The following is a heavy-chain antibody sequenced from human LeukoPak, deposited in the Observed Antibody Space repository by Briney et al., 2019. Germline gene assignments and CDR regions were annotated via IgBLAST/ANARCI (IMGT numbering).Heavy chain of an antibody. Sequence: APVRVSCKASGGTFSSYAISWVRQAPGQGLEWMGGIIPIFGTANYAQKFQGRVTITTDESTSTAYMELSSLRSEDTAVYYCARDGNNWFDPWGQGTLVTVSS. V-gene: IGHV1-69*05. J-gene: IGHJ5*02. D-gene: IGHD2-15*01. CDR2: IIPIFGTA. CDR1: GGTFSSYA. CDR3: ARDGNNWFDP.